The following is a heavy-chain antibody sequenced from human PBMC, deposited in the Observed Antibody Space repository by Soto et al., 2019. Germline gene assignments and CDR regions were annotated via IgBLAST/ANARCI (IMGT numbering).Heavy chain of an antibody. CDR2: INHSGST. Sequence: QVQLQQWGAGLLKPSETLSLTCAVYGGSFSGYYWSWIRQPPGKGLEWVGEINHSGSTNYNPSLTSRVTISVDTSKNQFSLKLSSVTAADTAVYYCARGGGVVATISFFDYWGQGTLVTVSS. J-gene: IGHJ4*02. CDR1: GGSFSGYY. V-gene: IGHV4-34*01. D-gene: IGHD5-12*01. CDR3: ARGGGVVATISFFDY.